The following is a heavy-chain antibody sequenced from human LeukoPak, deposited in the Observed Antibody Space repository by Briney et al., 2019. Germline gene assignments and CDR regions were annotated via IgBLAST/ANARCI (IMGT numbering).Heavy chain of an antibody. D-gene: IGHD3-16*02. CDR1: GYTLTELS. V-gene: IGHV1-24*01. J-gene: IGHJ1*01. Sequence: ASVKVSCKVSGYTLTELSMHGVRQAPGKGLEWMGGFDPGDGETIYAQKCQGRVTMTEDTSTDTAYMELSSLRSEDTAVYYCATGGVNPYYDYVWGSYRYRASPERAVQHWGQGTLVTVSS. CDR3: ATGGVNPYYDYVWGSYRYRASPERAVQH. CDR2: FDPGDGET.